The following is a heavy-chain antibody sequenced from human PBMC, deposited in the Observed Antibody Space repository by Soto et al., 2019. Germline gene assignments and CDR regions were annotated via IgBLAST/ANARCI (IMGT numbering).Heavy chain of an antibody. D-gene: IGHD1-26*01. V-gene: IGHV4-28*01. CDR1: GYSISSSNW. Sequence: QVQLQESGPGLLKPSETLSLTCAVSGYSISSSNWWGWIRQPPGKGLEWLWYIYYSGTTYYNPSRKSRVTMSVDTSKNQFALKLTSVTAVDTAVYYCARREIQGPIDFLGQGTLVTVSS. J-gene: IGHJ4*02. CDR3: ARREIQGPIDF. CDR2: IYYSGTT.